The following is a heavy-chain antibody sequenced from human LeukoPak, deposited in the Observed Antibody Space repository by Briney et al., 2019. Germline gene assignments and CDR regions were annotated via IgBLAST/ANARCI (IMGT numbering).Heavy chain of an antibody. J-gene: IGHJ6*03. CDR3: GRVYCSTTSCYDYYDYYMDV. CDR1: GFGFDDYG. D-gene: IGHD2-2*01. Sequence: GGSLRLSCAASGFGFDDYGMSWVRHVPGKGLEWVSGTNWDGASTGYADSVKGRFTISRDNVKNFLYLQMNSLRVEDTALYFCGRVYCSTTSCYDYYDYYMDVWGKGTTVTVSS. CDR2: TNWDGAST. V-gene: IGHV3-20*04.